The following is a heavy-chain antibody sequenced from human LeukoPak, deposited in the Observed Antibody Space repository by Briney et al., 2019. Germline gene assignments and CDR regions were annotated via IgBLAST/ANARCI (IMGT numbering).Heavy chain of an antibody. D-gene: IGHD2-15*01. CDR1: GGTFSSYA. CDR3: ARDTARGVVAEYHPLGY. J-gene: IGHJ4*02. Sequence: SVKVSCKSSGGTFSSYASSWVRQVPGQGLEWMGGIIPIFGTANYAQKFQGRDTITADESTSTAYMELSSLRSEDTAVYYCARDTARGVVAEYHPLGYWGQGTLVTVSS. V-gene: IGHV1-69*01. CDR2: IIPIFGTA.